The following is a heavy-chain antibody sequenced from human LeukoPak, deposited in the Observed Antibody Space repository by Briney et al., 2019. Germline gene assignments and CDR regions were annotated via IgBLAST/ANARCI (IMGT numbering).Heavy chain of an antibody. J-gene: IGHJ4*02. D-gene: IGHD4-23*01. Sequence: SETLSLTCAVYGGSFSDSYWSWIRQPPGEGLEWVGEISHSGDTNYNPSLKSRVTISVDTSKNQFSLNLSSVIAADTAVYYCARGSNSVAYWGQGTLVTVSS. CDR2: ISHSGDT. V-gene: IGHV4-34*01. CDR3: ARGSNSVAY. CDR1: GGSFSDSY.